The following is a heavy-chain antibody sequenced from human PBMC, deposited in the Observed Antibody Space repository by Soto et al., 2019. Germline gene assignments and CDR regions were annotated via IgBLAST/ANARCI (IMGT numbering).Heavy chain of an antibody. D-gene: IGHD3-3*01. CDR2: ISWNSGSI. V-gene: IGHV3-9*01. CDR1: GFTFDDYA. Sequence: PVGSLRLSCAASGFTFDDYAMHWVRQAPGKGLEWVSGISWNSGSIGYADSVKGRFTISRDNAKNSLYLQMNSLRAEDTALYYCAKGRGTIYYYYGMDVWGQGTTVTVSS. CDR3: AKGRGTIYYYYGMDV. J-gene: IGHJ6*02.